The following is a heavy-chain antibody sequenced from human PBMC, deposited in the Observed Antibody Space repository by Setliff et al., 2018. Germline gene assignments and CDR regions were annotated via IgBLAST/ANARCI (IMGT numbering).Heavy chain of an antibody. Sequence: GGSLRLSCAASGFTFNNYAMNWVRQAPGKGLEWVSTISGSGGATYYADSVKGRFTISRDNSKNTLYLQMNSLRAEDTAVYYCARDPSPLGATTRFDYWGQGTLVTVSS. CDR2: ISGSGGAT. D-gene: IGHD1-26*01. V-gene: IGHV3-23*01. J-gene: IGHJ4*02. CDR1: GFTFNNYA. CDR3: ARDPSPLGATTRFDY.